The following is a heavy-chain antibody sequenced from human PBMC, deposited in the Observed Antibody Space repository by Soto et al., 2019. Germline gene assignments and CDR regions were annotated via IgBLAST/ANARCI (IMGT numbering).Heavy chain of an antibody. V-gene: IGHV1-69*06. CDR1: GGTFSSYA. Sequence: QVQLVQSGAEVKKPGSSVKVSCKASGGTFSSYAISWVRQAPGQGLEWMGGIIPISGTANYAQKFQGRVTITADKSTSTAYMELSSLRSEDTAVYYCAREGAKYCSGGSCPESGAFDIWGQGTMVTVSS. J-gene: IGHJ3*02. CDR3: AREGAKYCSGGSCPESGAFDI. D-gene: IGHD2-15*01. CDR2: IIPISGTA.